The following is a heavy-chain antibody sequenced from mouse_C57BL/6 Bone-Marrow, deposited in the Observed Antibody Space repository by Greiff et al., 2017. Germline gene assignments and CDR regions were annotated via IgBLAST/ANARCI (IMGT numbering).Heavy chain of an antibody. CDR2: IHPNSGST. V-gene: IGHV1-64*01. J-gene: IGHJ2*01. Sequence: QVQLQQPGAELVKPGASVKLSCQASGYTFTSYWMHWVKQRPGQGLEWIGMIHPNSGSTNYNEKFKSKATLTVDQSSSTAYMQLSSLPSEDSAVYYCATTVVAVDYWGQGTTLTVSS. D-gene: IGHD1-1*01. CDR1: GYTFTSYW. CDR3: ATTVVAVDY.